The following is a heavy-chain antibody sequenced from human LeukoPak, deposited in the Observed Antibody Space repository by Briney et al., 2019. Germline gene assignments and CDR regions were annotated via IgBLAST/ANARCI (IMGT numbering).Heavy chain of an antibody. J-gene: IGHJ4*02. Sequence: SVKVSCKASGGTFSSYAISWVRQAPGQGLEWMGGIIPIFGTANYAQKIQGRVTITTDESTSTAYMELSSLRAEYTAVEYCASLTPSGWSYYGHWGQGTLVTVSS. CDR2: IIPIFGTA. CDR1: GGTFSSYA. V-gene: IGHV1-69*05. CDR3: ASLTPSGWSYYGH. D-gene: IGHD6-19*01.